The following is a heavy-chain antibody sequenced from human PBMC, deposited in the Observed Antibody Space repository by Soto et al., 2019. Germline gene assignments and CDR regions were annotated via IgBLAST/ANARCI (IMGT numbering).Heavy chain of an antibody. Sequence: EVQLLESGGGLVQPGGSLRLSCAASGFTFSNYAMSWVRQAPGKGLEWVSGINRSGGSTYYADSVKGRFTISRDNSKNTLYLQMNSLRAEDTALYYCAKDAGPRGSTDSYFDLWGRGTLVTVSS. D-gene: IGHD4-17*01. V-gene: IGHV3-23*01. J-gene: IGHJ2*01. CDR3: AKDAGPRGSTDSYFDL. CDR2: INRSGGST. CDR1: GFTFSNYA.